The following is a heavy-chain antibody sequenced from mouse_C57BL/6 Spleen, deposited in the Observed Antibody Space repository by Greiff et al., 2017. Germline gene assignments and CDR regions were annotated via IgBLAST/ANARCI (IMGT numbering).Heavy chain of an antibody. D-gene: IGHD1-1*01. CDR1: GYTFTSYW. J-gene: IGHJ2*01. CDR3: ATQGVVSDYFDY. V-gene: IGHV1-50*01. Sequence: VQLQQSGAELVKPGASVKLSCKASGYTFTSYWMQWVKQRPGQGLEWIGEIDPSDSYTNYNQKFKGKATLTVDTSSSTAYMQLSSLTSEDSAVYYCATQGVVSDYFDYWGQGTTLTVSS. CDR2: IDPSDSYT.